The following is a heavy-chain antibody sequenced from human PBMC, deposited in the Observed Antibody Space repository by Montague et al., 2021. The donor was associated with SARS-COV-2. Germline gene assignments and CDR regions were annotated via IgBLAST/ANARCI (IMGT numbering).Heavy chain of an antibody. CDR3: ARGGRFCSGGSCYSGWFDP. D-gene: IGHD2-15*01. J-gene: IGHJ5*02. V-gene: IGHV4-38-2*02. CDR2: IHHSGST. Sequence: SETLSLTCTVSGYSISSGYYWGWIRQPPGKGLEWIGSIHHSGSTYYNPSLKSRATISVNTAKNQYSLKLSAVTAAATAVYYCARGGRFCSGGSCYSGWFDPWGQGTLVTVSS. CDR1: GYSISSGYY.